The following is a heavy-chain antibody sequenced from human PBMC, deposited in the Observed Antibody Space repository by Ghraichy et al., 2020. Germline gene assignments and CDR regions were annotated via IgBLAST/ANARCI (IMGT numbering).Heavy chain of an antibody. CDR1: GGSISSSSYY. Sequence: SETLSLTCTVSGGSISSSSYYWGWIRQPPGKGLEWIGSIYYSGSTYYNPSLKSRVTISVDTSKNQFSLKLSSVTAADTAVYYCARHKPPRYSSSWYKGFAFDYWGQGTLVNVSS. D-gene: IGHD6-13*01. V-gene: IGHV4-39*01. CDR2: IYYSGST. J-gene: IGHJ4*02. CDR3: ARHKPPRYSSSWYKGFAFDY.